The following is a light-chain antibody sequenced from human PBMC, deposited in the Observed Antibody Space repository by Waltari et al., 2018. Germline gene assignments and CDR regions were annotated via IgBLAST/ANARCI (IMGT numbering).Light chain of an antibody. CDR3: HQYYSTPQT. V-gene: IGKV4-1*01. CDR2: WAS. Sequence: DIVLTQSPEFMAVSLGERATLNCKSSQSLLFNSDSKSYLAWYQQRRGTPPTLLIYWASTRESGVPDRFNGSGSGTDFSLTISSLQAEDAAVYYCHQYYSTPQTFGQGTKVEVK. J-gene: IGKJ1*01. CDR1: QSLLFNSDSKSY.